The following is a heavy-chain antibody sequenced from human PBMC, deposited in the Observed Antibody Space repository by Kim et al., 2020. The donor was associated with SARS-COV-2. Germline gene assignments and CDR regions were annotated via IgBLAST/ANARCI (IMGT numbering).Heavy chain of an antibody. CDR3: ARDTAMVSWWFDP. D-gene: IGHD5-18*01. Sequence: YADSVKGRFTISRDNSKNTLYLQMNSLRAEDTAVYYCARDTAMVSWWFDPWGQGTLVTVSS. V-gene: IGHV3-33*01. J-gene: IGHJ5*02.